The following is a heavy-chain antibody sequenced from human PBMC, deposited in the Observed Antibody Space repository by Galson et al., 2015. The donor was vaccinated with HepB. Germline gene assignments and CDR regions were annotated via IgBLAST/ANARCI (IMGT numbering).Heavy chain of an antibody. V-gene: IGHV1-69*06. CDR2: IIPIFGTA. D-gene: IGHD1-26*01. CDR3: ARDGHGSGSYYAEGDYGMDV. CDR1: GGTFSSYA. J-gene: IGHJ6*02. Sequence: SVKVSCKASGGTFSSYAISWVRQAPGQGLEWMGGIIPIFGTANYAQKFQGRVAITADKSTSTAYMELSSLRSEDTAVYYCARDGHGSGSYYAEGDYGMDVWGQGTTVTVSS.